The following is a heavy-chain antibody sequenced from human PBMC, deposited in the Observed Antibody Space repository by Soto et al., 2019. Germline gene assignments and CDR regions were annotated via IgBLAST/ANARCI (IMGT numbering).Heavy chain of an antibody. J-gene: IGHJ4*02. CDR2: IYYTGRT. Sequence: PSETLSLTCTVSGVSVSSTSYYWGWIRQPPGKGLEWIGTIYYTGRTSYSPSLKSRVTISVDTSKTQFSLNLKSVTAADTAVYYCAGRRAGDYYFDYWGQGTLVTVSS. D-gene: IGHD1-26*01. CDR3: AGRRAGDYYFDY. V-gene: IGHV4-39*01. CDR1: GVSVSSTSYY.